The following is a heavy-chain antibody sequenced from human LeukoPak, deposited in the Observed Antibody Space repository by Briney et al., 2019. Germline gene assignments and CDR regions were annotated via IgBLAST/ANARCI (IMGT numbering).Heavy chain of an antibody. D-gene: IGHD3-10*01. J-gene: IGHJ6*02. CDR3: ARRGVLWFGELFYYGMDV. V-gene: IGHV3-11*01. CDR2: ISSSGSTI. CDR1: GFTFSDHY. Sequence: GGSLRLSCAASGFTFSDHYMSWIRQAPGKGLEWVSYISSSGSTIYYADSVKGRFTVSRDNAKNSLYLQMNSLRAEDTAVYYCARRGVLWFGELFYYGMDVWGQGTTVTVSS.